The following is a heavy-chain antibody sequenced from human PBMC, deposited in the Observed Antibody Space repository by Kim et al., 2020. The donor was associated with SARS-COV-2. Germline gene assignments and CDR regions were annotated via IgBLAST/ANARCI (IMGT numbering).Heavy chain of an antibody. J-gene: IGHJ4*02. D-gene: IGHD6-13*01. CDR2: K. V-gene: IGHV3-7*03. Sequence: KDNVHHVKGRFHITSDNAKNSLYLQMNSLRAEDTAVYYCARLGSSSWFNDFWGQGTLVTVSS. CDR3: ARLGSSSWFNDF.